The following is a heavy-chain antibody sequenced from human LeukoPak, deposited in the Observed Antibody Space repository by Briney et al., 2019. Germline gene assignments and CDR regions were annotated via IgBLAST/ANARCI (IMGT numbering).Heavy chain of an antibody. D-gene: IGHD1-26*01. V-gene: IGHV3-23*01. Sequence: GGSLRLSCVASGFTFGKYWMSWVRQAPGKGLEWVSTISGGGGSTYYADSVKGRFTISRDNSKNTLYLQVNSLRAEDTAVYYCAKGGKWDVTPFDYWGQGTLVTVSS. CDR3: AKGGKWDVTPFDY. CDR1: GFTFGKYW. J-gene: IGHJ4*02. CDR2: ISGGGGST.